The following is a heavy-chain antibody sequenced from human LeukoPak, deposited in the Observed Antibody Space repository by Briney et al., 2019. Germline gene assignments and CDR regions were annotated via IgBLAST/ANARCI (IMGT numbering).Heavy chain of an antibody. CDR1: GFTFSSYA. J-gene: IGHJ4*02. CDR2: ISYDGSNK. D-gene: IGHD3-16*02. Sequence: GGSLRLSCAASGFTFSSYAMHWVRQAPGKGLEWVAVISYDGSNKYYADSVKGRFTMSRDNSKNTLYLQMNSLRTEDTAVYYCARPRIMITFGGVIVNTGIDYWGQGTLVTVSS. CDR3: ARPRIMITFGGVIVNTGIDY. V-gene: IGHV3-30*04.